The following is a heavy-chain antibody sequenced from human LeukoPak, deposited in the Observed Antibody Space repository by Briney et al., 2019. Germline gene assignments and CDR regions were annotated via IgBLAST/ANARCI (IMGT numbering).Heavy chain of an antibody. D-gene: IGHD3-22*01. CDR2: FDPEDGET. CDR1: GYTFTSYY. CDR3: ATVGTYYYDSSAYSGHAFDI. J-gene: IGHJ3*02. Sequence: ASVKVSCKASGYTFTSYYMHWVRQAPGKGLEWMGGFDPEDGETIYAQKFQGRVTMTEDTSTDTAYMELSSLRSEDTAVYYCATVGTYYYDSSAYSGHAFDIWGQGTMVTVSS. V-gene: IGHV1-24*01.